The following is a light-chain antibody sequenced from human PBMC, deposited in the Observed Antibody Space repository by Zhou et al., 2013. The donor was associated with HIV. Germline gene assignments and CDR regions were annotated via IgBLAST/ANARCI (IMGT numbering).Light chain of an antibody. Sequence: DIVMTQSPLSLPVTPGEPASISCRSSQSLLHSNGYTFLDWYLQKPGQSPQLLIYLGSNRASGVPDRFSGSGSGTDFTLKISRVEAEDVGVYYCMQALQTPFTFGPGTIVDIK. CDR3: MQALQTPFT. CDR2: LGS. J-gene: IGKJ3*01. CDR1: QSLLHSNGYTF. V-gene: IGKV2-28*01.